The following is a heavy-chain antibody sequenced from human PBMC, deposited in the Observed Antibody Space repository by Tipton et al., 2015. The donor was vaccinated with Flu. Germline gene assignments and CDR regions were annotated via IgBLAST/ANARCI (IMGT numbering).Heavy chain of an antibody. CDR3: ARGDYDY. CDR1: GFTFSNYW. D-gene: IGHD3-16*01. V-gene: IGHV3-7*01. Sequence: LSLTCATSGFTFSNYWMTWVRQAPGKGLEWVASTKQDGSGKYYVDSVKGRFTMSRDNTQNSLYLQMDSLRAEDTAVYYCARGDYDYWGQGTLVTVSS. CDR2: TKQDGSGK. J-gene: IGHJ4*02.